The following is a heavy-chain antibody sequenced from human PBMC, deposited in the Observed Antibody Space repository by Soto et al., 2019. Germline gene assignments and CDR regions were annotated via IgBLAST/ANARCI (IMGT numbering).Heavy chain of an antibody. Sequence: GGSLRLSCAASGFTFSSYAMSWVRQAPGKGLEWVSAISGSGGSTYYADSVKVRFTISRDNSKNTRYLQMNSLRAEETAVYYCAKYSSSPNSYYYYYMDVWGKGTTVTVSS. D-gene: IGHD6-6*01. CDR3: AKYSSSPNSYYYYYMDV. J-gene: IGHJ6*03. V-gene: IGHV3-23*01. CDR1: GFTFSSYA. CDR2: ISGSGGST.